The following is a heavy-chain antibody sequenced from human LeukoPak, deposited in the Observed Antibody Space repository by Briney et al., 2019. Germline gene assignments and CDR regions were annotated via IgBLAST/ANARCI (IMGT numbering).Heavy chain of an antibody. CDR1: GGSIVSRDW. D-gene: IGHD6-13*01. V-gene: IGHV4-4*02. Sequence: PSGTLSLTCAVSGGSIVSRDWWTWVRQTPGKGLEWIGDIFHSGAANYNLSLKSRLTLSVDKSENQFSLRLSSVTAADTAVYYCASDLGIAAAGSSPLWDYWGQGTLVTVSS. CDR2: IFHSGAA. J-gene: IGHJ4*02. CDR3: ASDLGIAAAGSSPLWDY.